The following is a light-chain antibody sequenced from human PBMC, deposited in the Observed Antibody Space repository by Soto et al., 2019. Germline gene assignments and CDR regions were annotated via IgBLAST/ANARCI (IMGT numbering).Light chain of an antibody. CDR1: QSISSW. J-gene: IGKJ1*01. CDR3: QPYNSYSWT. V-gene: IGKV1-5*01. Sequence: DIQMTQSPSTLSASVGDRVTITCRASQSISSWLAWYQQKPGKAPKLLIYDASSLESGVPSRFSGSGSGTEFTLTISSLQPDDFATYYCQPYNSYSWTFCQGTKVEIK. CDR2: DAS.